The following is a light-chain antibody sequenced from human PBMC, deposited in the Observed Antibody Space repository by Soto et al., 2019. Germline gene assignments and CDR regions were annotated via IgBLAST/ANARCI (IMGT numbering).Light chain of an antibody. CDR2: DAA. CDR1: QTVIPY. Sequence: DIVLTQSPGTLSWSPRERATLSCRASQTVIPYLAWYQQKPGQALRLLIFDAAKRVTGIPARFSGSGSGTDFTLTISSLEPEDFAVYYCQQRGTFGGGTKVDIK. CDR3: QQRGT. V-gene: IGKV3-11*01. J-gene: IGKJ4*01.